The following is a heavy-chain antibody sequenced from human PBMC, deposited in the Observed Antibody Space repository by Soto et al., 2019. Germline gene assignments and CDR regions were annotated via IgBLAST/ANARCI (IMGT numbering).Heavy chain of an antibody. CDR3: ARDGQDNEGIAAAGPLGYYYGMDV. D-gene: IGHD6-13*01. Sequence: GASVKVSCKASGGTFSSYAISWVRQAPGQGLEWMGGIIPIFGTANYAQKFQGRVTITADESTSTAYMELSSLRSEDTAVYYCARDGQDNEGIAAAGPLGYYYGMDVWGQGTLVTVSS. CDR2: IIPIFGTA. V-gene: IGHV1-69*13. CDR1: GGTFSSYA. J-gene: IGHJ6*02.